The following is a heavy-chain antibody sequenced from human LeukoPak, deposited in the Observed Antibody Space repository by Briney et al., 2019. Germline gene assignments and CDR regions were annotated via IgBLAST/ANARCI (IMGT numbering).Heavy chain of an antibody. CDR1: GFTFSSFS. CDR3: ARGQQWLEDDY. D-gene: IGHD6-19*01. Sequence: PGGSLRLSCAASGFTFSSFSMNWVRQAPGKGLEWVSYISDNSITIYYADSVKGRFTISRDNSKNTLYLQMNSLRAEDTAVYYCARGQQWLEDDYWGQGTLVTVSS. V-gene: IGHV3-48*01. J-gene: IGHJ4*02. CDR2: ISDNSITI.